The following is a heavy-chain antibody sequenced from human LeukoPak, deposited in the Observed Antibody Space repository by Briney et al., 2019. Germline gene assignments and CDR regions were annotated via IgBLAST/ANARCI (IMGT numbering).Heavy chain of an antibody. CDR3: SRDSLSSCGGDCYSGLDV. CDR2: IKSDGSST. D-gene: IGHD2-21*02. CDR1: GFTVSSNY. J-gene: IGHJ3*01. Sequence: GGSLRLSCAASGFTVSSNYMSWVRQAPGEALMWVSRIKSDGSSTTYADSVKGRFTISRDNAKNTLYLQMNSLRAEDTAVYYCSRDSLSSCGGDCYSGLDVWGQGTMVTVSS. V-gene: IGHV3-74*01.